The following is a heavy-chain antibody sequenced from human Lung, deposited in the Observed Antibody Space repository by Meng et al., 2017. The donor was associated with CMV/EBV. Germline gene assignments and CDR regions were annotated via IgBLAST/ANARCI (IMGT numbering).Heavy chain of an antibody. J-gene: IGHJ4*02. Sequence: GGSLRLSCAASGFTFSSYEMNWVRQAPGKGLEWVSYISSSGSTIYYADSVKGRFTISRDNAKNSLYLQMNSLRAEDTAVYYCAREGVYYDSSGYLDYWGQGTRVTVSS. CDR1: GFTFSSYE. V-gene: IGHV3-48*03. CDR3: AREGVYYDSSGYLDY. D-gene: IGHD3-22*01. CDR2: ISSSGSTI.